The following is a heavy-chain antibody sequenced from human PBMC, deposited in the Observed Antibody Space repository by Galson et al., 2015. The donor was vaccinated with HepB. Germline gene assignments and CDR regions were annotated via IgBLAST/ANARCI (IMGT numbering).Heavy chain of an antibody. D-gene: IGHD2-21*01. V-gene: IGHV1-2*06. CDR1: GYTFTGND. Sequence: SVKVSCKASGYTFTGNDLHWVRQAPGQRLEWMGRIKRNTGGTSYAQKFQGRVTMTRDTSITTAYMELHSLTSDDTAVYYCAREERTEGVIYHYFGPRGQGTLVTVSS. CDR2: IKRNTGGT. CDR3: AREERTEGVIYHYFGP. J-gene: IGHJ5*02.